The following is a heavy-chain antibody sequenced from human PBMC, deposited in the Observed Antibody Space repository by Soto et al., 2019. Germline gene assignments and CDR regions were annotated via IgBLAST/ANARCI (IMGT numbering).Heavy chain of an antibody. Sequence: SQTLSLTCVGSGDTVTSNSVAWNWVRKFPSRGLEWLGRTYYRSRWYSEYAVSVRSRIDINADTSKNQVSLQLNSVTPEDTAVYYCARSEEDSDYYYYGMDVWGQGTTVTVSS. CDR2: TYYRSRWYS. CDR1: GDTVTSNSVA. J-gene: IGHJ6*02. V-gene: IGHV6-1*01. CDR3: ARSEEDSDYYYYGMDV. D-gene: IGHD2-15*01.